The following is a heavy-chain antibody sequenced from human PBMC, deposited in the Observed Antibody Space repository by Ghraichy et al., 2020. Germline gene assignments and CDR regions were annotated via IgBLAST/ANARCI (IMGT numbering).Heavy chain of an antibody. V-gene: IGHV4-39*01. Sequence: SETLSLTCTVSGGSISSSSYYWGWIRQPPGKGLEWIGSIYYSGSTYYNPSLKSRVTISVDTSKNQFSLKLSSVTAADTAVYYCVRRETRHLRFGDFDWFDPWGQGTLVTVSS. D-gene: IGHD3-10*01. CDR2: IYYSGST. CDR3: VRRETRHLRFGDFDWFDP. J-gene: IGHJ5*02. CDR1: GGSISSSSYY.